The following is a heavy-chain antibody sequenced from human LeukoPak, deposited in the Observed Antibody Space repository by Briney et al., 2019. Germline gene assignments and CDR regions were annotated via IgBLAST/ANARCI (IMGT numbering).Heavy chain of an antibody. CDR1: GYTFTNYY. J-gene: IGHJ4*02. D-gene: IGHD6-6*01. V-gene: IGHV1-46*01. Sequence: ASVKVSCKASGYTFTNYYIHWARQAPGQGLEWTGIINPSGGSTSYAQKFQGRVTMTRDTSTSTVYMELSSLRSEDTAVYYCAREGPYSDSSRSRFDYWGQGTLATVSS. CDR2: INPSGGST. CDR3: AREGPYSDSSRSRFDY.